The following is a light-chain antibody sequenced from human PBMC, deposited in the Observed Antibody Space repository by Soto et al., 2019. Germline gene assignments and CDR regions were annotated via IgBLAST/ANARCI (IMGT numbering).Light chain of an antibody. Sequence: QSVLTQSPSASASLGASVKLTCTLSSGHSSYAIAWHQQQPEKGPRYLMKVNSDGSHTKGDGIPDRFSGSSSGAERYLTISGLQSEDEADYYCQTWGSGIQVFGGGTKLTVL. CDR1: SGHSSYA. CDR3: QTWGSGIQV. J-gene: IGLJ2*01. V-gene: IGLV4-69*01. CDR2: VNSDGSH.